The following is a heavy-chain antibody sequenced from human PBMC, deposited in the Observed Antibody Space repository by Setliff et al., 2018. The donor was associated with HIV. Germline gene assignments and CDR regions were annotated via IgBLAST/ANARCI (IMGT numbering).Heavy chain of an antibody. D-gene: IGHD3-10*02. CDR1: GDSTSSSHYY. Sequence: PSETLSLTCTVFGDSTSSSHYYWAWFRRPPGQRLEWVASLYYDGRFYHSPSLRGRVSISVDRSTNQVFLQLTSVTARDTAIYYCAKCSGTWDYSWFDPWGPGTLGTVSS. V-gene: IGHV4-39*01. CDR3: AKCSGTWDYSWFDP. CDR2: LYYDGRF. J-gene: IGHJ5*02.